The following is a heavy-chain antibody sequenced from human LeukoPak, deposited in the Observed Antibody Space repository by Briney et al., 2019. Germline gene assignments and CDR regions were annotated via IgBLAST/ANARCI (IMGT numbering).Heavy chain of an antibody. Sequence: SETLSLTCAVSGGSISSGGYSWSWIRQPPGKGLEWIGYIYYSGSTYYNPSLKSRVTISVDTSKNQFSLKLSSVTAADTAVYYCASLATIVVVPAARNRWNWFDPWGQGTLVTVSS. CDR3: ASLATIVVVPAARNRWNWFDP. V-gene: IGHV4-30-4*07. D-gene: IGHD2-2*01. J-gene: IGHJ5*02. CDR1: GGSISSGGYS. CDR2: IYYSGST.